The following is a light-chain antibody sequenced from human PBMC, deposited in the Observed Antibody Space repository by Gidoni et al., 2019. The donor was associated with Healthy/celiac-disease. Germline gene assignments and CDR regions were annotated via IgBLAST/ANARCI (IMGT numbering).Light chain of an antibody. CDR2: DAS. Sequence: DIQTTQSPSSLSASVGDRVNITCQASQDISNYLNWYQQKPGKAPKLLIYDASNLETGVPSRFSGIGSGTDFTFTISSLQPEDIATYYCQQYDNLPTFGQXARLEIK. J-gene: IGKJ5*01. V-gene: IGKV1-33*01. CDR3: QQYDNLPT. CDR1: QDISNY.